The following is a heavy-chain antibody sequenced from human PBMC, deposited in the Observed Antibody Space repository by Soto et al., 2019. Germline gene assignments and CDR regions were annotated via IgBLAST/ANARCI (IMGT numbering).Heavy chain of an antibody. CDR1: GFTFSSYW. V-gene: IGHV3-74*01. CDR3: ASGIAAADAYYYYGMDV. Sequence: LRLSCAASGFTFSSYWMHWVRQAPGKGLVWVSRINSDGSSTSYADSVKGRFTISRDNAKNTLYLQMNSLRAEDTAVYYCASGIAAADAYYYYGMDVWGQGTTVTVSS. CDR2: INSDGSST. J-gene: IGHJ6*02. D-gene: IGHD6-13*01.